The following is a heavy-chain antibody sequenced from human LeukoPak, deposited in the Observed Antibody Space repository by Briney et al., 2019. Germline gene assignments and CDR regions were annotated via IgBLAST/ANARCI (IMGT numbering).Heavy chain of an antibody. CDR3: ARDPDRSGWSTFEY. V-gene: IGHV3-74*01. D-gene: IGHD6-19*01. J-gene: IGHJ4*02. CDR2: INSDGSST. Sequence: GGSLRLSCAASGFTLRSYWMHWVRQVPGKGLVWVSRINSDGSSTTYADSVKGRFTISRDNAKNTLYLQMNSLRAEDTALYFCARDPDRSGWSTFEYWGQGTLVTVSS. CDR1: GFTLRSYW.